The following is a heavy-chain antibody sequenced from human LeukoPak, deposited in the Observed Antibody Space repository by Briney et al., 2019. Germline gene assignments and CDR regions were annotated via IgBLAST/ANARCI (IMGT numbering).Heavy chain of an antibody. CDR2: INPNSGGT. CDR1: GYTFTGYY. V-gene: IGHV1-2*02. J-gene: IGHJ5*02. CDR3: ARGGRRDFWSGYSENWFDP. Sequence: GASVKVSCKASGYTFTGYYMHWVRQAPGQGLEWMGWINPNSGGTNYAQKFQGRVTMTRDTSISTAYMELSRLRSDDTAVYYCARGGRRDFWSGYSENWFDPWGQGTLVTVSP. D-gene: IGHD3-3*01.